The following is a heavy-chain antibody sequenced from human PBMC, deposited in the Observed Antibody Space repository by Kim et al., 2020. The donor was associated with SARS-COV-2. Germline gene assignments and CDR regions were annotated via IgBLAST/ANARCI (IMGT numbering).Heavy chain of an antibody. CDR3: TRGPYSDYFDY. D-gene: IGHD4-4*01. J-gene: IGHJ4*02. V-gene: IGHV4-30-2*01. Sequence: YYNPSLKSRATISMDRSQNQFSLTLTSVTAPDTAVYYCTRGPYSDYFDYWGQGTLVTVSS.